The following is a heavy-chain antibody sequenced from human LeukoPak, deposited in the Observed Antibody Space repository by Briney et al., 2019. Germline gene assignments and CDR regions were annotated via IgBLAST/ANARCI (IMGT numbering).Heavy chain of an antibody. V-gene: IGHV4-61*03. CDR1: GDSVSSGSYY. D-gene: IGHD3-22*01. Sequence: PSETLSLTCTVSGDSVSSGSYYWSWVRQPPGKGLEWIGYIYYTGNTNYNPSLKSRVTISVDTSKNHFSLKLNSVTAADTAVYYCARVEDSSGYFDYWGQGTLVTVSS. CDR3: ARVEDSSGYFDY. CDR2: IYYTGNT. J-gene: IGHJ4*02.